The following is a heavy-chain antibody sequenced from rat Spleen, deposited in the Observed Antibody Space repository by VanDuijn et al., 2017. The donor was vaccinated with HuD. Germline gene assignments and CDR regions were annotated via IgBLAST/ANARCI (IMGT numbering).Heavy chain of an antibody. J-gene: IGHJ3*01. D-gene: IGHD4-3*01. CDR1: GFTFSNYY. V-gene: IGHV5-25*01. CDR3: ASQSGGFAY. CDR2: ISTSGSRT. Sequence: EVQLVESDGGLVQPGRSLKLSCAASGFTFSNYYMAWVRQAPKKGLEWVATISTSGSRTYYPDSVKGRFTISRDNAKSSLYLQMNSLKSEDTATYYCASQSGGFAYWGQGTLVTVSS.